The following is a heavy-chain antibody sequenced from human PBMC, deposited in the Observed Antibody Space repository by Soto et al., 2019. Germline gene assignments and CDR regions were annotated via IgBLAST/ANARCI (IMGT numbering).Heavy chain of an antibody. CDR3: ARIASAGRGWDV. Sequence: EVQLVESGGGLVQPGGSLRLSCADFGFTFSNYWMSWVRQAPVKGLEWVGNIKQDGSEKNYVDSVKGRFTISRDNAKNSLYLQMNSLRAEDTAVYYCARIASAGRGWDVWGQGTKVVVSS. V-gene: IGHV3-7*01. CDR1: GFTFSNYW. D-gene: IGHD6-13*01. J-gene: IGHJ6*02. CDR2: IKQDGSEK.